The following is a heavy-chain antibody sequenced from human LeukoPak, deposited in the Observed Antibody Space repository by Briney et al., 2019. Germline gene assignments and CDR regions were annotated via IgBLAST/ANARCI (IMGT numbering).Heavy chain of an antibody. J-gene: IGHJ6*03. CDR1: GFTVSSNY. CDR3: ARVRTTVTNYYYYYMDV. CDR2: IYSGGST. Sequence: GRSLRLSCAASGFTVSSNYMSWVRQAPGKGLEWVSVIYSGGSTYYADSVKGRFTISRDNSRNTLSLQMNSLRAEDTAVYYCARVRTTVTNYYYYYMDVWGKGTTVTVSS. D-gene: IGHD4-11*01. V-gene: IGHV3-53*01.